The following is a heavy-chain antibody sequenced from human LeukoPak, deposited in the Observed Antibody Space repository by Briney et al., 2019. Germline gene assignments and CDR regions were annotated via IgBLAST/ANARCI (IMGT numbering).Heavy chain of an antibody. CDR3: ARERPPYYYGSGSYRAFDI. J-gene: IGHJ3*02. V-gene: IGHV4-34*01. CDR1: GGSFRGYY. CDR2: INHSGST. Sequence: SSETLSLTCAVYGGSFRGYYWSWIRQPPGKGLEWIGEINHSGSTNYNPSLKSRVTISVDTSENQFSLKLSSVTAADTAVYYCARERPPYYYGSGSYRAFDIWGQGTMVTVSA. D-gene: IGHD3-10*01.